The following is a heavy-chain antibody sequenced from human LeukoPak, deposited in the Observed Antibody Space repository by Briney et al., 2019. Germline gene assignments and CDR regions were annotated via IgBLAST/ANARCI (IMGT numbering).Heavy chain of an antibody. J-gene: IGHJ5*02. CDR3: AREYYYGSGRWGANNWFDP. V-gene: IGHV1-2*02. Sequence: GASVKVSCKASGYTFTGYYMHWVRQAPGQGLEWMGWINPNSGGTNYAQKFQGRVTMTRDTSISTAYMELSRLRSDDTAVYYCAREYYYGSGRWGANNWFDPWGQGTLVTVSS. CDR2: INPNSGGT. CDR1: GYTFTGYY. D-gene: IGHD3-10*01.